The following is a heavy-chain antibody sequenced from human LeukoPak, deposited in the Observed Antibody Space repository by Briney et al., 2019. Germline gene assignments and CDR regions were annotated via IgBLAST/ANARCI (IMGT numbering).Heavy chain of an antibody. CDR2: ISYDGSYK. CDR1: GFTFGSYA. J-gene: IGHJ3*02. CDR3: ARASMVWSGHTLRDALEI. V-gene: IGHV3-30*01. D-gene: IGHD3-10*02. Sequence: PGRSLRLSCAASGFTFGSYAMHWVRQAPVMGLEWLAVISYDGSYKSYADSVKGRFTISRDNSKNTLYLQMNSLRDEDTAVYYCARASMVWSGHTLRDALEIWGQGTMVTVS.